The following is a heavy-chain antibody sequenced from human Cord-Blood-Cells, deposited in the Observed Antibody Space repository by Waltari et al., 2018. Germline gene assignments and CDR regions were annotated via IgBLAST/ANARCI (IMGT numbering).Heavy chain of an antibody. CDR1: GFTFSSYW. J-gene: IGHJ4*02. D-gene: IGHD1-26*01. V-gene: IGHV3-7*01. CDR2: IKKDGSEK. CDR3: ARGLGGSYFH. Sequence: EVQLVESGGGLVQPGGSLRLSCAASGFTFSSYWMSWVRQAPGKGLGWVAKIKKDGSEKYYVDSVKGRFTISRDNAKNSLYLQMNSLRAEDTAVYYCARGLGGSYFHWGQGTLVTVSS.